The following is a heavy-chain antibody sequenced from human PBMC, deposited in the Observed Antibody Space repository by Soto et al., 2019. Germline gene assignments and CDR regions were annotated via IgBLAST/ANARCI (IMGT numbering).Heavy chain of an antibody. V-gene: IGHV5-51*01. J-gene: IGHJ6*02. CDR1: GYSFTSYW. CDR3: ARPRSDYYYGMDV. CDR2: IYPGDSDT. Sequence: GESLKISCKGSGYSFTSYWIGWVRQMPGKGLEWMGIIYPGDSDTRYSPSFQGQVTISADKSISTAYLQWSSLKASDTATYYCARPRSDYYYGMDVWRQGTTVTVSS. D-gene: IGHD3-3*01.